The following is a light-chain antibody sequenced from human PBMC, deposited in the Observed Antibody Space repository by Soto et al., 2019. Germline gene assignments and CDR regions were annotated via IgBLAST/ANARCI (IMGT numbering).Light chain of an antibody. Sequence: DIQMTQSPSSVSASIGDRVTITCRASQQINTWLAWYQQKPGKAPNLLIYAASSLQSGVPSRFSGSGSGTDFTLTISSLQPEDIATYYCHLDNMFPFTFGGGTKVEI. V-gene: IGKV1-12*02. CDR2: AAS. J-gene: IGKJ4*01. CDR1: QQINTW. CDR3: HLDNMFPFT.